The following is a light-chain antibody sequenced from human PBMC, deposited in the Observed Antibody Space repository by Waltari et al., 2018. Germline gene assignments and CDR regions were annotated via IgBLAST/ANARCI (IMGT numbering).Light chain of an antibody. CDR2: DAS. CDR3: QQYSDWPLT. V-gene: IGKV3-15*01. J-gene: IGKJ4*01. Sequence: EILMTQSPATLPVSPGERVTLSCRASQIVNNKLAWYQQKPGQAPRLLIYDASTRATGIPTSFSGSGSGTEFTITISSLQSEDFAVYYCQQYSDWPLTFGGGTKVEIK. CDR1: QIVNNK.